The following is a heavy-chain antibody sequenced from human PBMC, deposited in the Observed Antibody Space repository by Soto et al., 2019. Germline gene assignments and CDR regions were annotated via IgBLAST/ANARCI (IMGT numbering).Heavy chain of an antibody. J-gene: IGHJ4*02. V-gene: IGHV3-23*01. CDR2: IRGTGGET. CDR1: GFTFRNFV. CDR3: AQDRGWGVVSPSHDY. D-gene: IGHD2-21*01. Sequence: EVELLESGGGIVQPGGSLRVSCVASGFTFRNFVMSWVRQAPGKGLEWVSAIRGTGGETFYADSVKGRFTISRDNSKNWLYLQMNSRRDEATALYFCAQDRGWGVVSPSHDYWGQGTLVTVSS.